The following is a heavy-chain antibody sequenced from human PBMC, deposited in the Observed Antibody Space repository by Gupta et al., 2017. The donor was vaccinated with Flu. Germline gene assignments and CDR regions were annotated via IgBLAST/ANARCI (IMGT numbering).Heavy chain of an antibody. CDR1: GGVY. V-gene: IGHV4-30-4*01. CDR3: ARTSSNFVSYYYMDV. D-gene: IGHD4-4*01. Sequence: GGVYWNWMRQSPGKGLEWLGYIYFSGTTYYNPTLKIRRIISIDTSMNQFPLRMSSVTAADTAIYYCARTSSNFVSYYYMDVWGTGTTVTVSS. J-gene: IGHJ6*03. CDR2: IYFSGTT.